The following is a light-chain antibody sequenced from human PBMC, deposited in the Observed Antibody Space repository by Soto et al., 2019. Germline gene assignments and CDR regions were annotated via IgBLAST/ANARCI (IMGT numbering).Light chain of an antibody. CDR1: STDAGAYNY. J-gene: IGLJ3*02. CDR3: GSHAGNSNLV. CDR2: EVT. V-gene: IGLV2-8*01. Sequence: QSALTQPPSASGSPGQSVTISCTGTSTDAGAYNYVSWYQQHPGKAPKLMIYEVTKRPSGVPDRFSGSKSGNTASLTVSGLQTEDEADYYCGSHAGNSNLVFGGGTKVTVL.